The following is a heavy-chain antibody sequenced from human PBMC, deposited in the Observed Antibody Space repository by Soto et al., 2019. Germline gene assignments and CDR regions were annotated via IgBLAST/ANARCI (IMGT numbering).Heavy chain of an antibody. CDR1: GYTFTSYT. CDR3: ARGGGWVGDPSFDS. V-gene: IGHV1-3*01. CDR2: TNAGNGNK. Sequence: QVQLVQSGAEVKKPGASVKVSCQASGYTFTSYTLHWVRQAPGQGPEWMGWTNAGNGNKKYSQRFQGRLTITSDRPASTAYMELSSPNFENTAVYYCARGGGWVGDPSFDSWGQGTLVTVSS. D-gene: IGHD3-10*01. J-gene: IGHJ4*02.